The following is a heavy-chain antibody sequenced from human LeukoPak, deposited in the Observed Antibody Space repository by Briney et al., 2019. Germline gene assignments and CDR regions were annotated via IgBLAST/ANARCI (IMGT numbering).Heavy chain of an antibody. Sequence: GGSLRLSCAASGFTFDDYGMSWVRQAPGKGLEWVSGINWNGGSIGYADSVKGRFTISRDNAKNSLYLQMNSLRAEDTAVYYCAKIQYYYCSGDYLKYFDYWGQGTLVTVSS. CDR2: INWNGGSI. D-gene: IGHD3-10*01. CDR1: GFTFDDYG. J-gene: IGHJ4*02. CDR3: AKIQYYYCSGDYLKYFDY. V-gene: IGHV3-20*04.